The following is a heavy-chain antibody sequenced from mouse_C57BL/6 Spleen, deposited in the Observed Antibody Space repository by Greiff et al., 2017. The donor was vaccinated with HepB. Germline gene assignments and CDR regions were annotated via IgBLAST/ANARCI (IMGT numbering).Heavy chain of an antibody. J-gene: IGHJ2*01. CDR2: INPSSGYT. D-gene: IGHD1-1*01. Sequence: VKVVESGAELAKPGASVKLSCKASGYTFTSYWMHWVKQRPGQGLEWIGYINPSSGYTKYNQKFKDKATLTADKSSSTAYMQLSSLTYEDSAVYYCALTTVSYYFDYWGQGTTLTVSS. V-gene: IGHV1-7*01. CDR1: GYTFTSYW. CDR3: ALTTVSYYFDY.